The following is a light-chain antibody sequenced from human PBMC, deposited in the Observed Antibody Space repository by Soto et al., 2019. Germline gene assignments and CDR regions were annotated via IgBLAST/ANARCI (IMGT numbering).Light chain of an antibody. CDR2: DVS. J-gene: IGLJ2*01. CDR1: SSDIGGYKY. Sequence: QSALTQPASVSGSPGQSITISCTGTSSDIGGYKYVSWYQQHPGEAPKLMIYDVSNRPSGVSNRFSGSKSGNTASLTISGLQTEDEADYYCSSYTSSNTVTFGGGTKVTV. CDR3: SSYTSSNTVT. V-gene: IGLV2-14*03.